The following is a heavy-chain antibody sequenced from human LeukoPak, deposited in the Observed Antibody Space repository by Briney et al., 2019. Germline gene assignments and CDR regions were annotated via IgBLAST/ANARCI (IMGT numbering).Heavy chain of an antibody. D-gene: IGHD1-7*01. J-gene: IGHJ4*02. Sequence: SETLSLTCAVYGGAFSGYYWSWIRQPPGKGLEWIGEINHSGSTNYNPSLKKRVTISVDTPKIHFPLKLSSVTAADTAVYYCARQNSWSYVCRYWGQGTLVTVSS. CDR2: INHSGST. CDR1: GGAFSGYY. V-gene: IGHV4-34*01. CDR3: ARQNSWSYVCRY.